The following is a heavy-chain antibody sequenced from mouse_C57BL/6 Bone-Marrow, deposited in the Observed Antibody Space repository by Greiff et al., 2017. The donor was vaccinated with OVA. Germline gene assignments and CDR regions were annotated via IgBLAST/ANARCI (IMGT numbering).Heavy chain of an antibody. CDR3: ARGGGTAPWFAY. CDR1: GYTFTSYW. D-gene: IGHD3-3*01. J-gene: IGHJ3*01. V-gene: IGHV1-55*01. Sequence: QVQLQQPGAELVKPGASVQMSCKASGYTFTSYWITWVKQRPGQGLEWIGDIYPGSGSTNYNEKFKSKATLTVDTSSSTAYMQLSSLTSEDSAVYYCARGGGTAPWFAYWGQGTLVTVSA. CDR2: IYPGSGST.